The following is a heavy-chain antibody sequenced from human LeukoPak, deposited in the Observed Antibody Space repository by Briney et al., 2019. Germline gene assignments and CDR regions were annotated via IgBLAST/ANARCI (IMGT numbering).Heavy chain of an antibody. Sequence: SETLSLTCTVSGGSISSYYWSWIRQRPGKGLEWIGYIYYSGSTNYNPSLKRRVTISVDTSKNQFSLKLSSVTAADTAVYYCAVGYSYGSFDYWGQGTLVTVSS. CDR1: GGSISSYY. V-gene: IGHV4-59*01. D-gene: IGHD5-18*01. J-gene: IGHJ4*02. CDR3: AVGYSYGSFDY. CDR2: IYYSGST.